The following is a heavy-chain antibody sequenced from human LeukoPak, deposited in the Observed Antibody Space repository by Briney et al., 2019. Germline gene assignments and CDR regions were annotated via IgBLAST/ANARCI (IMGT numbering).Heavy chain of an antibody. CDR3: TRDKSYYDSSGYPDY. CDR2: IRSKAYGGTT. Sequence: GGSLRLSCTASGFTFGDYAMSWVRQAPGKGLEWVGFIRSKAYGGTTEYAASVKGRFTISRDDSKSIAYLQMNSLKTEDTAVYYCTRDKSYYDSSGYPDYWGQGTLVTVSS. V-gene: IGHV3-49*04. D-gene: IGHD3-22*01. J-gene: IGHJ4*02. CDR1: GFTFGDYA.